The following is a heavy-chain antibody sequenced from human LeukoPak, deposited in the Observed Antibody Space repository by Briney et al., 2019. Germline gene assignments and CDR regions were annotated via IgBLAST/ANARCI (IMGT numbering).Heavy chain of an antibody. D-gene: IGHD3-22*01. CDR1: GFIFSSYW. CDR2: IKQDGSEK. CDR3: ARKPYYYDSSGYLDN. V-gene: IGHV3-7*01. J-gene: IGHJ4*02. Sequence: HGGPLRLSCASAGFIFSSYWMSWVRQAPGKGLEWVANIKQDGSEKYYVDSVRGRFTISRDNAKNSLYLQMNSLRAEDTAVYYCARKPYYYDSSGYLDNWGQGTLVTVSS.